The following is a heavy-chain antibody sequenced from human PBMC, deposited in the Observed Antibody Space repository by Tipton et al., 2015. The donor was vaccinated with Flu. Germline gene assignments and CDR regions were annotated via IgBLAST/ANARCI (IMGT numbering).Heavy chain of an antibody. CDR3: ARDYSIDENWFDP. CDR2: ISSSSSYI. CDR1: GFTFSSYS. V-gene: IGHV3-21*01. J-gene: IGHJ5*02. D-gene: IGHD6-13*01. Sequence: GSLRLSCAASGFTFSSYSMNWVRQAPGKGLEWVSSISSSSSYIYYADSVKGRFTISRDNAKNSLYLQMNSLGAEDTAVYYCARDYSIDENWFDPWGQGTLVTVSS.